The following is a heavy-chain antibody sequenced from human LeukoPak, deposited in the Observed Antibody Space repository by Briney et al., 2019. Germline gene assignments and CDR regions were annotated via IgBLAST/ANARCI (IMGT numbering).Heavy chain of an antibody. V-gene: IGHV4-4*02. D-gene: IGHD3-22*01. CDR2: SYHSGST. CDR1: GGSISSSNW. Sequence: SGTLSLTCAVSGGSISSSNWWSWVRQPPGKGLEWIGESYHSGSTNYNPSLKSRVTISVDKSKNQFSLKLSSVTAADTAVYYCARDFSYYYDSSGYYAFDIWGQGTMVTVSS. CDR3: ARDFSYYYDSSGYYAFDI. J-gene: IGHJ3*02.